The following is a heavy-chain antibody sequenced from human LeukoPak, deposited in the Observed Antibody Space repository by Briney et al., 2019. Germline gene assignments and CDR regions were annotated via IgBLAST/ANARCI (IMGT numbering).Heavy chain of an antibody. CDR1: GFTFGSYA. J-gene: IGHJ5*02. Sequence: GGSLRLSCAASGFTFGSYAMSWVRQAPGKGLEWVSAISGSGGSTYYADSVKGRFTISRDNSKNTLYLQMNSLRAEDTAVYYCAKVSFRMTTVTTGWFDPWGQGTLVTVSS. V-gene: IGHV3-23*01. CDR2: ISGSGGST. CDR3: AKVSFRMTTVTTGWFDP. D-gene: IGHD4-11*01.